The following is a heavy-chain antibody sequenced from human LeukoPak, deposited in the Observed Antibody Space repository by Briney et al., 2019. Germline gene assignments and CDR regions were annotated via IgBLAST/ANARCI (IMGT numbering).Heavy chain of an antibody. D-gene: IGHD2-15*01. CDR1: GGSFSGYY. CDR2: INHSGST. J-gene: IGHJ5*02. V-gene: IGHV4-34*01. Sequence: SETVSLTCAVYGGSFSGYYWSWIRQPPGKGLEWIGEINHSGSTNYNPSLKSRVTISVDTSKNRFSLKLSSVTAADTAVYYCARLRGSVVVVAATPRRYNWFDPWGQGTLVTVSS. CDR3: ARLRGSVVVVAATPRRYNWFDP.